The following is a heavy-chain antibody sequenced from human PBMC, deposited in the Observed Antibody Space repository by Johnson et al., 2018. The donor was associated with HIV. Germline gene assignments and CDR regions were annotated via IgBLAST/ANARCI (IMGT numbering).Heavy chain of an antibody. CDR1: GFTFSSYP. CDR3: ARDSEWELGQEGAFDI. Sequence: QVQLVESGGGVVQPGRSLRLSCAASGFTFSSYPMHWVRQAPGKGLEWVAVISYDGGNNYYADSVKGRFTISRDNSKNTLYLQMNSLRAEDTAVYYCARDSEWELGQEGAFDIWGQGTMVTVSS. CDR2: ISYDGGNN. V-gene: IGHV3-30-3*01. J-gene: IGHJ3*02. D-gene: IGHD1-26*01.